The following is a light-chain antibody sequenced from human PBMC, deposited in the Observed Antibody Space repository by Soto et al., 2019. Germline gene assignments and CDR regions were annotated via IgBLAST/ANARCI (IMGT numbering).Light chain of an antibody. J-gene: IGLJ1*01. V-gene: IGLV4-69*01. CDR3: QTWGTGIRV. CDR1: SGHSSYA. CDR2: LNSDGSH. Sequence: QLVLTQSPSASASLGASVKLTCTLSSGHSSYAIAWHQQQPEKGPRYLMKLNSDGSHSKGDGIPDRFSGSSSGAERYLTISSLQSEDEADYYCQTWGTGIRVFGTWTKLTVL.